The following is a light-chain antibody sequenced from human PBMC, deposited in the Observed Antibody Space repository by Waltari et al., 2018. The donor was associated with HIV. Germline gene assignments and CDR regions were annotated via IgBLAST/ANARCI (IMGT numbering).Light chain of an antibody. J-gene: IGLJ1*01. Sequence: QSALTQPPSASGSPGQSVTISCTGTSSDVGGYNYVSWYQQHPGKAPKLRIDDGSKRPSGVPDRFFGSKSGNTGSLTVYGLQAEDEADYYCSSYAGSNNLVFGTGTKVTVL. CDR2: DGS. V-gene: IGLV2-8*01. CDR3: SSYAGSNNLV. CDR1: SSDVGGYNY.